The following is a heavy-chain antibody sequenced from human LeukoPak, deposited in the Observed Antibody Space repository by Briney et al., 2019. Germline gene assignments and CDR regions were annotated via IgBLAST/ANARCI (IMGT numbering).Heavy chain of an antibody. D-gene: IGHD2-2*01. CDR2: INHSGSI. V-gene: IGHV4-34*01. Sequence: GSLRLSCAVYGGSFSDYYWSWIRQPPGKGLEWIGEINHSGSINYNPSLKSRVTISVDTSKKQFSLKLSSVTAADTAVYYCASASYCSSTSCYGSWFDPWGQGTLVTVSS. CDR3: ASASYCSSTSCYGSWFDP. CDR1: GGSFSDYY. J-gene: IGHJ5*02.